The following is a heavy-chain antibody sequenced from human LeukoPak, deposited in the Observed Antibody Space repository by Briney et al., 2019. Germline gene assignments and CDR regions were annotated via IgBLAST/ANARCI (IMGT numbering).Heavy chain of an antibody. Sequence: PGRSLRLSCAASGFTFSSYWMSWVRQAPGKGLEWVANIKQDGSEKYYVDSVKGRFTISRDNAKNSLYLQMNSLRAEDTAVYYCARETVVATFDYWGQGTLVTVSS. D-gene: IGHD5-12*01. J-gene: IGHJ4*02. CDR3: ARETVVATFDY. V-gene: IGHV3-7*01. CDR1: GFTFSSYW. CDR2: IKQDGSEK.